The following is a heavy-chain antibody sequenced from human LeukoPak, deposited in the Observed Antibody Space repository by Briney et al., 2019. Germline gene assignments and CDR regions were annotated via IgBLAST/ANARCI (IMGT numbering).Heavy chain of an antibody. J-gene: IGHJ4*02. CDR1: GFTFNRFG. D-gene: IGHD2-2*01. Sequence: GGSLRLSCATSGFTFNRFGMHWVRQAPGKGLEWVAVIWYDGSNKYYADSVKGRFTISRDNSKNTLYLQMNSLRAEDTAVYYCARDCSSTSCYYFDYWGQGTLVTVSS. CDR3: ARDCSSTSCYYFDY. CDR2: IWYDGSNK. V-gene: IGHV3-33*01.